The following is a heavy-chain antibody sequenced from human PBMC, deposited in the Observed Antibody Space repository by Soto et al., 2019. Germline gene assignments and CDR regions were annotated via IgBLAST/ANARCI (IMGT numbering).Heavy chain of an antibody. J-gene: IGHJ6*02. CDR2: ISSSGSTI. CDR3: ARDGFIAARPKGMDV. V-gene: IGHV3-48*03. Sequence: GGSLRLSCVGSGFTFSSYEMNWVRQAPGKGLEWVSYISSSGSTIYYADSVKGRFTISRDNAKNSLYLQMNSLRAEDTAVYYCARDGFIAARPKGMDVWGQGTTVTVSS. CDR1: GFTFSSYE. D-gene: IGHD6-6*01.